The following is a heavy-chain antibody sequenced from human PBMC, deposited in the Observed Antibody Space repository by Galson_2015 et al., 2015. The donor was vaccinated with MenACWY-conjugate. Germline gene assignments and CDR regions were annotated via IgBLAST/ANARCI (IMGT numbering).Heavy chain of an antibody. CDR1: GYSFTNYW. CDR2: INPVDSNI. Sequence: QSGGEVKKPGESLTISCPGCGYSFTNYWIAWVCQMPGKGMELVGLINPVDSNIRYRPSFQGQGTISADQSISTAYLQWSSLKASDTAMYYCARHPPGGRGMDVWGRGTTVTVSS. D-gene: IGHD1-26*01. CDR3: ARHPPGGRGMDV. V-gene: IGHV5-51*01. J-gene: IGHJ6*02.